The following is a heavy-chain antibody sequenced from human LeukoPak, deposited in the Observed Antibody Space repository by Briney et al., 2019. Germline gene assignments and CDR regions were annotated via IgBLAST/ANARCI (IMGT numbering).Heavy chain of an antibody. Sequence: PGGSLRLSCAASGFTFSSYAMSWVRRAPGKGLEWVSVISASGGSTYNADSVKGRFTISRDNSKNTLSLQMNSLRAEDTAVYYCAKGTWLYAFDIWGQGTMVTVSS. V-gene: IGHV3-23*01. CDR3: AKGTWLYAFDI. D-gene: IGHD6-19*01. CDR1: GFTFSSYA. CDR2: ISASGGST. J-gene: IGHJ3*02.